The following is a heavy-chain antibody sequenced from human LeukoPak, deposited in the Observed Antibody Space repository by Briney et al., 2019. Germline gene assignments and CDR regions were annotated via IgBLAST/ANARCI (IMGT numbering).Heavy chain of an antibody. Sequence: GGSLRLSCAASGFTFNTYAMNCVRQAPGKGLESVSAISDSGGSTDYADSVKGRFTISRDNSKNTVYLQIHRLRAEDTAVYYCAKGKGSSSSSIDWWGQGTLVTVSS. CDR2: ISDSGGST. CDR1: GFTFNTYA. J-gene: IGHJ4*02. D-gene: IGHD2-15*01. CDR3: AKGKGSSSSSIDW. V-gene: IGHV3-23*01.